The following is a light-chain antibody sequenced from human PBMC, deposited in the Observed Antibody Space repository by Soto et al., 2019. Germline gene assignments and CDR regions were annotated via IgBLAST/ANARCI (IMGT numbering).Light chain of an antibody. CDR2: WAS. CDR3: RLYDARLRK. V-gene: IGKV4-1*01. Sequence: NWMSQSPDCLGVSLDETATINCKSSQSILYSPNNKNYLAWYQQKPGQPPKLLIYWASTRDSGVPGRFSGSGSETEFTLTASSLQTVDSAAHSMRLYDARLRKFAEGTQLDIK. CDR1: QSILYSPNNKNY. J-gene: IGKJ1*01.